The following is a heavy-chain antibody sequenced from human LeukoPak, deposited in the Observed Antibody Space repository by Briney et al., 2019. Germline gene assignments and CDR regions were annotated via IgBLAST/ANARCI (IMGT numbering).Heavy chain of an antibody. V-gene: IGHV3-30*18. CDR1: GFTFSSYG. D-gene: IGHD6-19*01. J-gene: IGHJ6*02. CDR3: AKGIAVAVSYYYYGMDV. CDR2: ISYGGSNK. Sequence: GSLRLSCAASGFTFSSYGTHWVRQAPGKGLEGVAVISYGGSNKYYADSVKGRFTISRDNSKNTLYLQMNSLRAEDTAVYYCAKGIAVAVSYYYYGMDVWGQGTTVTVSS.